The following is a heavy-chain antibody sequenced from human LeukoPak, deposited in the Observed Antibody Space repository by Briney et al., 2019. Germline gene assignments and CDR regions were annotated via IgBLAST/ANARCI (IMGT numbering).Heavy chain of an antibody. CDR1: GGSISSSSYY. J-gene: IGHJ4*02. D-gene: IGHD1-26*01. V-gene: IGHV4-39*01. CDR3: ARGRGFDY. CDR2: IYYSGST. Sequence: SETLSLTCTVSGGSISSSSYYWGWIRQPPGKGLEWIGSIYYSGSTYYNPSLKSRVTISVDTSKNQFSLKLSSVTAADTAVYYCARGRGFDYWGQGTLVTVSS.